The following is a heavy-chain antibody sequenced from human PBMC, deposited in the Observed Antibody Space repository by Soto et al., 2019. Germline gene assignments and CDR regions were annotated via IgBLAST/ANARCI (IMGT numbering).Heavy chain of an antibody. CDR2: SYYSGST. J-gene: IGHJ4*02. V-gene: IGHV4-31*03. CDR1: GGSISSGGDY. D-gene: IGHD1-26*01. Sequence: QVQLQESGPGLVKPSQTLSLTCTVSGGSISSGGDYWSFIRQHPGKGLEWIGYSYYSGSTYYNPSLKSRVTISVDTSKNQFSLKLSSVTAADTAVYYCAREGGIVGATAADYWGQGTLVTVSS. CDR3: AREGGIVGATAADY.